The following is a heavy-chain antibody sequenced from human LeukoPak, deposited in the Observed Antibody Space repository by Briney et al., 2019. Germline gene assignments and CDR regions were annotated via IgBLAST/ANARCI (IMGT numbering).Heavy chain of an antibody. CDR3: ARVYYDFWSGREDAFDI. CDR2: ITNSGSDI. CDR1: GFTFSDFH. V-gene: IGHV3-11*04. D-gene: IGHD3-3*01. Sequence: GGSLRLSCVVSGFTFSDFHMSWLRQAPGKGLEWISYITNSGSDIEYADSVKGRFTISRDNAKNSLYLQMNSLRAEDTAVYYCARVYYDFWSGREDAFDIWGQGTMVTVSS. J-gene: IGHJ3*02.